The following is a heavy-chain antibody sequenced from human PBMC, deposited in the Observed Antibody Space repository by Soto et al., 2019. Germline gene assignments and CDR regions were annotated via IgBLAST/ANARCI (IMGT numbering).Heavy chain of an antibody. Sequence: ASVKVSCKASGYSFTSYGISWVRQAPGQGLEWMGWISAYNGNTNYAQKLQGRVTMTTDTSTRTAYMELRNLRSDGTAVYYCARDQCISSSCYSHWFDPWGQGTLVTVSS. CDR1: GYSFTSYG. CDR2: ISAYNGNT. V-gene: IGHV1-18*01. D-gene: IGHD2-2*01. J-gene: IGHJ5*02. CDR3: ARDQCISSSCYSHWFDP.